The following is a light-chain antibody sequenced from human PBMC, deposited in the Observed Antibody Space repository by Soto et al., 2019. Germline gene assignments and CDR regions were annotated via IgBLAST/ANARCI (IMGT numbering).Light chain of an antibody. CDR2: AAS. V-gene: IGKV3-20*01. CDR3: QHYGSPVTWT. J-gene: IGKJ1*01. Sequence: EVVLTQSPGTVSLSPGERATLSCRASQSVTSNYLAWYQQKPGQAPRLLIYAASSRATGIPDRFSGSGSGTDFTPSISRLESEDVAVYYCQHYGSPVTWTFGQGTKVEIK. CDR1: QSVTSNY.